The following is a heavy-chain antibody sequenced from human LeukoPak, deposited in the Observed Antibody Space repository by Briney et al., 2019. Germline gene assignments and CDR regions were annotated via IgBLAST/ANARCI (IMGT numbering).Heavy chain of an antibody. Sequence: GGSLRLSCTASGFTFGDYYMSWIRQAPAKGLEWVSYISGSSGNINYADSVKGRFTISRDNAKNSLYLQMNSLRDEDTAVYYCASPVRGWGQGALVTVSS. CDR3: ASPVRG. J-gene: IGHJ4*02. V-gene: IGHV3-11*03. CDR2: ISGSSGNI. D-gene: IGHD3-10*01. CDR1: GFTFGDYY.